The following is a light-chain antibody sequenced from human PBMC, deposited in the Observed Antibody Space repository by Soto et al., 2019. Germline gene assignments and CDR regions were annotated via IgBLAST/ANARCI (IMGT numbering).Light chain of an antibody. CDR2: GAS. J-gene: IGKJ1*01. Sequence: EIGLTQSPGSLSLSPGERATLSCRTSQSVSSRFIAWYQQQPGQAPRLLIFGASVRATGVPDRFSGSGSGTDFTLTISRLEPEDFAVYYCHPFESSLTFGQGTTVE. V-gene: IGKV3-20*01. CDR3: HPFESSLT. CDR1: QSVSSRF.